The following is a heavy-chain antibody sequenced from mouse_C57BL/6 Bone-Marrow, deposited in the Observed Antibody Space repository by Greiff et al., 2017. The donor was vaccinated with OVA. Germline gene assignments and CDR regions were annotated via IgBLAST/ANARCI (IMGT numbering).Heavy chain of an antibody. D-gene: IGHD2-12*01. V-gene: IGHV1-7*01. J-gene: IGHJ1*03. CDR3: ASSGGYSPNRYWYIDV. CDR2: INPSSGYT. CDR1: GYTFTSYW. Sequence: QVQLQQSGAELAKPGASVKLSCKASGYTFTSYWMHWVKQRPGQGLEWIGYINPSSGYTMYNQKFKDKATLTADKSSSTASMQLRSLAYEDSAVYDSASSGGYSPNRYWYIDVWGTGTTVTVAS.